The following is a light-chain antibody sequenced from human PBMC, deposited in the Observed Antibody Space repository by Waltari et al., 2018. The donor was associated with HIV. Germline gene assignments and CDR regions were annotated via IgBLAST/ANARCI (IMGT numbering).Light chain of an antibody. CDR3: QARDSSTVV. CDR2: QDT. J-gene: IGLJ2*01. V-gene: IGLV3-1*01. CDR1: ESGARY. Sequence: SYELTQPPSVSVSPGQTARITCSGDESGARYACWSQQKPGQSPLLVIYQDTKRPSGIPERFSGSNSGNTATLTISGTQAMDEADYYCQARDSSTVVFGGGTKLTVL.